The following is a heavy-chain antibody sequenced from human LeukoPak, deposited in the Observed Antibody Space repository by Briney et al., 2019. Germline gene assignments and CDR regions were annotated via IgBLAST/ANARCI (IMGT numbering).Heavy chain of an antibody. CDR2: TYYRSKWYN. D-gene: IGHD6-13*01. Sequence: SQTLSLTCAISGDSVSSNSAVWNWIRQSPSRGLEWLGRTYYRSKWYNDYGISVKSRITINPDTSKNQFSLQLNSVPPEDTALYYCARAMRISAAGTYYFDYWGQGTLVTVSS. CDR1: GDSVSSNSAV. V-gene: IGHV6-1*01. J-gene: IGHJ4*02. CDR3: ARAMRISAAGTYYFDY.